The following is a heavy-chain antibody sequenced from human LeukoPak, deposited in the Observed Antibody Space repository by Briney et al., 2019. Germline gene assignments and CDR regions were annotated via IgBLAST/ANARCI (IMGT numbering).Heavy chain of an antibody. D-gene: IGHD3-22*01. V-gene: IGHV4-39*01. CDR3: ARGSGYYYVDFDY. J-gene: IGHJ4*02. CDR1: GDSISSSSYY. CDR2: IYYSGST. Sequence: PSETLSLTCTVSGDSISSSSYYWGWIRQPPGKGLERIGSIYYSGSTYYNPSLKSRVTISVDTSKNQFSLKLSSVTAADTAVYYCARGSGYYYVDFDYWGQGTLVTASS.